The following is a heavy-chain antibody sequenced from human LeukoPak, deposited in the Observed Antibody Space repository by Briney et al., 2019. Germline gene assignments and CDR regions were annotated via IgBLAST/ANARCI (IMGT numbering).Heavy chain of an antibody. CDR1: GYTFTGYY. Sequence: GASVKVSCKASGYTFTGYYMHWVRQAPGQGLEWMGWINPNSGGTNYAQKFQGRVTMTRDTSISTAYMELSRLRSDDTAVYYCARGMRAGGGYYYYYMDVWGKGTTVTISS. CDR2: INPNSGGT. J-gene: IGHJ6*03. V-gene: IGHV1-2*02. CDR3: ARGMRAGGGYYYYYMDV. D-gene: IGHD3-16*01.